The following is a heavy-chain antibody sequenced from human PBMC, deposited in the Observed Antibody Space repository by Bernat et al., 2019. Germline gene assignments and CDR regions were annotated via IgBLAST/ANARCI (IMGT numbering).Heavy chain of an antibody. CDR3: ARGGFGGYLRPYYFDY. CDR1: GFTFSSYG. V-gene: IGHV3-33*01. CDR2: IWYDGSNK. Sequence: QVQLVESGGGVVQPGRSLRLSCAASGFTFSSYGMHWVRQAPGKGLEWVAVIWYDGSNKYYADPVKGRFTISRDNSKNTLYLQMNSLRAEDTAVYYCARGGFGGYLRPYYFDYWGQGTLVTVSS. J-gene: IGHJ4*02. D-gene: IGHD3-16*01.